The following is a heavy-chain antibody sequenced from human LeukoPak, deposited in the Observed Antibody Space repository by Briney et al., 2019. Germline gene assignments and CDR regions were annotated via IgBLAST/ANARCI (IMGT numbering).Heavy chain of an antibody. CDR2: INAGNGNT. J-gene: IGHJ4*02. V-gene: IGHV1-3*01. D-gene: IGHD6-19*01. CDR1: GYTFTSYA. CDR3: ARNMAGTKSFDY. Sequence: ASVKVSCKASGYTFTSYAMHWVRQAPGQRLEWMGWINAGNGNTKYSQKFQGRVTITRDTSASTAYMELSSLRSEDTAVYYCARNMAGTKSFDYWGQGTLVTVSS.